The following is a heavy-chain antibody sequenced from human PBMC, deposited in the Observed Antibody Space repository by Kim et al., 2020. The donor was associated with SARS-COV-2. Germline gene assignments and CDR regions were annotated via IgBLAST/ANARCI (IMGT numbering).Heavy chain of an antibody. V-gene: IGHV4-31*02. J-gene: IGHJ3*02. Sequence: PSLKSRVTISVDTSKNQFSLKLSSVTAADTAVYYCARGRYSSSWYDAFDIWGQGTMVTVSS. D-gene: IGHD6-13*01. CDR3: ARGRYSSSWYDAFDI.